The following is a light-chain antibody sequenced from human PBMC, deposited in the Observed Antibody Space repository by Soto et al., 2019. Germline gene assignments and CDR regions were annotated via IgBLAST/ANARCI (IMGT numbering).Light chain of an antibody. CDR1: QSVSSSY. CDR3: QQYGSSPFIT. CDR2: GAS. Sequence: EIVLTQSPGTLSLSPGERATLSCRASQSVSSSYLAWYQQKPGQAPRLLIYGASSRATGIPDRFSGSGSGTDFTLTISRLEPEAFAVYYCQQYGSSPFITFGQGTRLEIK. J-gene: IGKJ5*01. V-gene: IGKV3-20*01.